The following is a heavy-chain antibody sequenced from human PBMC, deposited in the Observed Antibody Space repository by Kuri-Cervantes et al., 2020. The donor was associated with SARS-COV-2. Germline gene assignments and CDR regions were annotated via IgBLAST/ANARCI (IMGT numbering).Heavy chain of an antibody. D-gene: IGHD6-13*01. J-gene: IGHJ4*02. CDR1: GFLFSASA. CDR3: ARDQDFHSRSWYRTMDY. Sequence: GESLKISCEVSGFLFSASAIHWVRQASGKGLEWVGRVRGKANNYATAYAASVKGRFTISRDDSKNMAYLQMNSLKTEDTAVYYCARDQDFHSRSWYRTMDYWGQGTLVTVSS. V-gene: IGHV3-73*01. CDR2: VRGKANNYAT.